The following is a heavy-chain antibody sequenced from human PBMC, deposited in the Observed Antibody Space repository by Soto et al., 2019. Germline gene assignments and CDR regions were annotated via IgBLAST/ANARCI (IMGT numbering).Heavy chain of an antibody. CDR1: GGSISSYY. J-gene: IGHJ4*02. V-gene: IGHV4-59*01. D-gene: IGHD3-9*01. Sequence: SETLSLTCTVSGGSISSYYWSWIRQPPGKGLEWIGYIYYSGSTNYNPSLKSRVTISVDTSKNQFSLELSSVTAADTAVYYCARLTIAGRPRYFDYWGQGTLVTVSS. CDR3: ARLTIAGRPRYFDY. CDR2: IYYSGST.